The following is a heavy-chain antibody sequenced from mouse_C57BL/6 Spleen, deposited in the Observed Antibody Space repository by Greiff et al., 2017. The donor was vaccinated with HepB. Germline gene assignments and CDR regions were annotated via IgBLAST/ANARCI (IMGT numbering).Heavy chain of an antibody. CDR3: ARNEVKENAMDY. J-gene: IGHJ4*01. D-gene: IGHD1-3*01. CDR2: IYPGSGST. V-gene: IGHV1-55*01. CDR1: GYTFTSYW. Sequence: QVQLQQPGAELVKPGASVKMSCKASGYTFTSYWITWVKQRPGQGLEWIGDIYPGSGSTNYNEKFKSKATLTVDTSSSTANMQLSSRTSEDSAVYYCARNEVKENAMDYWGQGTSVTVSS.